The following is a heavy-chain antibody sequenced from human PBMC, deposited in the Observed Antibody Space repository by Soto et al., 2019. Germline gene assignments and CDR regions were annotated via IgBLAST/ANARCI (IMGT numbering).Heavy chain of an antibody. D-gene: IGHD4-4*01. V-gene: IGHV3-11*06. CDR2: ISMSGSYK. Sequence: PGGSLRRSCVGSDFSLIGFYMSWVRQAPGKGLEWLSFISMSGSYKTYAASVEGRFTISRDNVKNILYLQMDSLRVEDTAVYYCASRGHCSNGQCHPFDYWGQGTQVTVS. CDR3: ASRGHCSNGQCHPFDY. CDR1: DFSLIGFY. J-gene: IGHJ4*02.